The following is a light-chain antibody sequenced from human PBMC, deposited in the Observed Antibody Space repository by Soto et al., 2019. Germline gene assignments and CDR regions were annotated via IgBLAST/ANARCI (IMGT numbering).Light chain of an antibody. Sequence: DIQMTQSPSSLSASVGDRVTISCRASQGIRNDLDWYQQKPGTAPKRLIYAASSLQSGVPSRFSGSGSGTEFTLTISSLQPEDFATYYCLQHNSYPYTFGQGTKLEIK. CDR2: AAS. CDR1: QGIRND. J-gene: IGKJ2*01. V-gene: IGKV1-17*01. CDR3: LQHNSYPYT.